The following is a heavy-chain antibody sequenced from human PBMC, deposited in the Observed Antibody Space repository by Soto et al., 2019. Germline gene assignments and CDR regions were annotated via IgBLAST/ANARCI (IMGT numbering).Heavy chain of an antibody. J-gene: IGHJ4*02. CDR3: ARDTRYGVLDY. Sequence: PSETLSLTCTVSGGSISSYYRSWIRQPPGKGLEWIGYIYYSGDTNYNPSLKSRVTISVDTSKNQFSLSLSSLTAADTAVYYCARDTRYGVLDYWGQGTLVTVSS. CDR1: GGSISSYY. V-gene: IGHV4-59*01. D-gene: IGHD4-17*01. CDR2: IYYSGDT.